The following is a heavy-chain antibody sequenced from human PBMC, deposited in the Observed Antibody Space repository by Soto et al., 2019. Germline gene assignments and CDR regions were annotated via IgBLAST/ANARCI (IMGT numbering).Heavy chain of an antibody. CDR1: GGSLSGYY. V-gene: IGHV4-34*01. Sequence: QVQLQQWGAGLLKPSETLSLTCAVYGGSLSGYYWSWIRRPPGKALEGIGEFNHSGDTNYNPSLKSRVTISVDTSKNQLFLNLSSVTAADTAMYYCARHHVRGRTIAGAAEFWGQGTLVTVSS. D-gene: IGHD1-26*01. J-gene: IGHJ4*02. CDR2: FNHSGDT. CDR3: ARHHVRGRTIAGAAEF.